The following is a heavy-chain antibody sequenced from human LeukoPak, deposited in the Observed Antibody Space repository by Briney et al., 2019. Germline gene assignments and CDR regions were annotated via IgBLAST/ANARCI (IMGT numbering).Heavy chain of an antibody. CDR1: RYTFTSYD. D-gene: IGHD6-19*01. CDR2: MNPNSGNT. Sequence: ASVKVSCKASRYTFTSYDINWVRQATGQGLEWMGWMNPNSGNTGYAQKFQGRVTITRNTSISTAYMELSSLRSEDTAVYYCAREIAVAARTRNWFDPWGQGTLVTVSS. V-gene: IGHV1-8*03. J-gene: IGHJ5*02. CDR3: AREIAVAARTRNWFDP.